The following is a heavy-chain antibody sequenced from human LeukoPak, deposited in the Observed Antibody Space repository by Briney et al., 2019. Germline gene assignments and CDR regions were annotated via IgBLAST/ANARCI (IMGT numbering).Heavy chain of an antibody. CDR1: GGTFSSYA. Sequence: SVKVSCKASGGTFSSYAISWVRQAPGQGLEWMGGIIPIFGTANYAQKFQGRVTITADESTSTAYMELSSLRSEDTAVYYCARCPYSSGWYDWYFDLWGRGTLVTVSS. CDR3: ARCPYSSGWYDWYFDL. CDR2: IIPIFGTA. V-gene: IGHV1-69*01. J-gene: IGHJ2*01. D-gene: IGHD6-19*01.